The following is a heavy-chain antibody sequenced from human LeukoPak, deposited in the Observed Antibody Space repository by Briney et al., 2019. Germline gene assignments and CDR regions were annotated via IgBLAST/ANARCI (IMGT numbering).Heavy chain of an antibody. Sequence: GGSLRLSCAASGFTFSNYWMHWVRQAPGKGLVWVSRIDGDGSSLAYADSVKGRFTISRDNAKNTLYLQMNSLRVEDSAVYYCARDQIYCTGGYCYFEYWGPGTLVTVSS. CDR3: ARDQIYCTGGYCYFEY. CDR2: IDGDGSSL. D-gene: IGHD2-8*02. J-gene: IGHJ4*02. CDR1: GFTFSNYW. V-gene: IGHV3-74*01.